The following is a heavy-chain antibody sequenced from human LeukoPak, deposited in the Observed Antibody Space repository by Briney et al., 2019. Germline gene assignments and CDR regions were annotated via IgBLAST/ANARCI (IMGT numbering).Heavy chain of an antibody. Sequence: GGSLRLSCAASGFTFNKYGMHWVRQAPGKGLEWVAVISYGGSDKNYADYVKGRSTISRDNSENTLYLQMNSLRVEDTAVYYCARDLVECGGGSCPTQGAYGMDVWGQGTTVTISS. CDR2: ISYGGSDK. CDR3: ARDLVECGGGSCPTQGAYGMDV. J-gene: IGHJ6*02. CDR1: GFTFNKYG. V-gene: IGHV3-30*04. D-gene: IGHD2-15*01.